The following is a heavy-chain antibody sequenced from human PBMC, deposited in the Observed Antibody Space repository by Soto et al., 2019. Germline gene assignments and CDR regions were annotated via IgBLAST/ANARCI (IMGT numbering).Heavy chain of an antibody. V-gene: IGHV4-31*03. J-gene: IGHJ6*03. CDR1: GGSISSGGYY. CDR2: IYYSGST. CDR3: ASRRRAARPGNYYYMDV. D-gene: IGHD6-6*01. Sequence: PSETLSLTCTVSGGSISSGGYYWSWIRQHPGKGLEWIGYIYYSGSTYYNPSLKSRVTISADTSKNQFSLKLSSVTAADTAVYYCASRRRAARPGNYYYMDVWGKGTTVTVSS.